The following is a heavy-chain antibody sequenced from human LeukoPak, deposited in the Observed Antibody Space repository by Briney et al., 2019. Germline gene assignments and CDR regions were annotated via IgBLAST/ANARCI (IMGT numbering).Heavy chain of an antibody. CDR1: GFTVSSNY. D-gene: IGHD3/OR15-3a*01. CDR2: ISGSGGST. Sequence: GGSLRLSCAASGFTVSSNYMSWVRQAPGKGLEWVSAISGSGGSTYYADSVKGRFTTSRDNSKNTLYLQMNSLRAEDTAVYYCAKAPYGLNWFDPWGQGTLVTVSS. CDR3: AKAPYGLNWFDP. V-gene: IGHV3-23*01. J-gene: IGHJ5*02.